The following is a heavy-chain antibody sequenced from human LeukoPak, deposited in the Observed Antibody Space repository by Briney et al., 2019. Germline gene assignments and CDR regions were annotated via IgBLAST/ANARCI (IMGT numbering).Heavy chain of an antibody. J-gene: IGHJ6*03. CDR1: GFTFSGYT. CDR2: ISSSGSTI. D-gene: IGHD3-3*01. Sequence: GGSLRLSCAASGFTFSGYTINWVRQAPGKGLEWVSSISSSGSTIYYADSVKGRFTISRDNAKNSLYLQMNSLRAEDTAVYYCARAVSDYDFWSGYPTLYYYYYYMDVWGKGTTVTVSS. CDR3: ARAVSDYDFWSGYPTLYYYYYYMDV. V-gene: IGHV3-48*04.